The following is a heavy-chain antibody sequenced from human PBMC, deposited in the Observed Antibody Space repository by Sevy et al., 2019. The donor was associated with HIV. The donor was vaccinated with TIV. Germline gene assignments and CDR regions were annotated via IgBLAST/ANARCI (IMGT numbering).Heavy chain of an antibody. V-gene: IGHV3-7*03. Sequence: GGSLRLSCAASGFTFRNYAMSWVRQAPGKGLEWVANIKRDGSEKYYVASVKGRFTISRDNAKKSLYLQMNSLTVDDTAVYYCARDCNSATCLWGLDVWGQGTTVTVSS. CDR1: GFTFRNYA. CDR2: IKRDGSEK. D-gene: IGHD1-26*01. J-gene: IGHJ6*02. CDR3: ARDCNSATCLWGLDV.